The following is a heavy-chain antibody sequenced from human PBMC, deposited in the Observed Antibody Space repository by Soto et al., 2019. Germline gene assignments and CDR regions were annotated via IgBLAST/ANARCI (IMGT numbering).Heavy chain of an antibody. CDR1: GFTFSDFG. CDR3: ARYNFGSGASRTLLDY. V-gene: IGHV3-33*01. D-gene: IGHD2-2*01. CDR2: IWYDGSNE. Sequence: QVHLVESGGGVVQPGRSLRLSCAASGFTFSDFGMHWVRQAPGKGLEWVALIWYDGSNECYADSVKGRFTISRDNSKNTLDLQMNSLRDEDTAVYYCARYNFGSGASRTLLDYWGQGTLVTGSS. J-gene: IGHJ4*02.